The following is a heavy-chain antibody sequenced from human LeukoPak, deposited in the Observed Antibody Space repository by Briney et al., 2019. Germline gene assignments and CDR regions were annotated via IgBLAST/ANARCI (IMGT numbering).Heavy chain of an antibody. CDR2: INPSGGST. CDR1: GYTFTSYY. Sequence: ASVKVSCKASGYTFTSYYMHWVRQAPGQGLEWMGIINPSGGSTGYAQKFQGRVTMTRDTSTSTVYMELSSLRSEDTAVYYCARDTESYSSGWSFFVAENYYYYYMDVWGKGTTVTVSS. J-gene: IGHJ6*03. V-gene: IGHV1-46*01. D-gene: IGHD6-19*01. CDR3: ARDTESYSSGWSFFVAENYYYYYMDV.